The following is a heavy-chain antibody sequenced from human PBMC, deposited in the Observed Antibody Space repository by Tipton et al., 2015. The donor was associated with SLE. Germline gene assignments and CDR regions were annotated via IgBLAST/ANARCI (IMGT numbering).Heavy chain of an antibody. Sequence: TLSLTCTVSGDSISSGDYYWSWIRQPPGKGLEWVGYIYYNGNTYYNPSLKSRVTISVDTSKNQFSLNLSSVTAADTAVYYCARDLHYDFWSGEGYFDYWGQGTLVTVSS. V-gene: IGHV4-30-4*08. D-gene: IGHD3-3*01. CDR2: IYYNGNT. J-gene: IGHJ4*02. CDR3: ARDLHYDFWSGEGYFDY. CDR1: GDSISSGDYY.